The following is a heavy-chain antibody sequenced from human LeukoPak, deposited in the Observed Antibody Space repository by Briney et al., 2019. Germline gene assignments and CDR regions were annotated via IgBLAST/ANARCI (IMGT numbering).Heavy chain of an antibody. V-gene: IGHV3-7*01. CDR1: GFTFSSSW. CDR2: IKGDGSDK. Sequence: GGSLRLSSAASGFTFSSSWMTWVRQAPGKGLEWLANIKGDGSDKNYVDSVKGRFTISRDNAKNSLLQMSSLRGEDTALYYCATEHWGPNSWGQGTLVTVSS. J-gene: IGHJ4*02. CDR3: ATEHWGPNS. D-gene: IGHD3-16*01.